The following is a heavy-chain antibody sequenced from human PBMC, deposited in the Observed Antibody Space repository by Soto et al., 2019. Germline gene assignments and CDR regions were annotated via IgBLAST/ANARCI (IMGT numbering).Heavy chain of an antibody. J-gene: IGHJ6*02. CDR2: IIPIFGTA. CDR3: ARAGPPVSNRSEYCGGDCYFNYYYGMDV. D-gene: IGHD2-21*02. Sequence: QVQLVQSGAEVKKPGSSVKVSCKASGGTFSSYAISWVRQAPGQGLEWMGGIIPIFGTANYAQKFQGRVTITADESTSTAYMEQSSLRSEDTAVYYCARAGPPVSNRSEYCGGDCYFNYYYGMDVWGQGTTVTVSS. CDR1: GGTFSSYA. V-gene: IGHV1-69*01.